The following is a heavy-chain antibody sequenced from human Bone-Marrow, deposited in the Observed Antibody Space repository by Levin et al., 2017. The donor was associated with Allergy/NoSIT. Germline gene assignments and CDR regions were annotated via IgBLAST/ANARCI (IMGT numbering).Heavy chain of an antibody. CDR1: GGSISSYY. V-gene: IGHV4-59*08. CDR2: IYYSGST. J-gene: IGHJ6*02. CDR3: ARLNHDWGAYGMDV. Sequence: SETLSLTCTVSGGSISSYYWSWIRQPPGKGLEWIGYIYYSGSTNYNPSLKSRVTISVDTSKNQFSLKLSSVTAADTAVYYCARLNHDWGAYGMDVWGQGTTVTVSS. D-gene: IGHD3-16*01.